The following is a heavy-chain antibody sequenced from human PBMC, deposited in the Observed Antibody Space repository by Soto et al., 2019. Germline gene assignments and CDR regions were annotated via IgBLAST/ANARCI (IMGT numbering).Heavy chain of an antibody. D-gene: IGHD3-3*01. V-gene: IGHV3-48*01. CDR3: ARDPAEYYDFWSGYYTFFDY. CDR2: ISSSSSTI. Sequence: LRLSCAASGFTFSSYSMNWVRQAPGKGLEWVSYISSSSSTIYYADSVKGRFTISRDNAKNSLYLQMNSLRAEDTAVYYCARDPAEYYDFWSGYYTFFDYWGQGTLVTVSS. J-gene: IGHJ4*02. CDR1: GFTFSSYS.